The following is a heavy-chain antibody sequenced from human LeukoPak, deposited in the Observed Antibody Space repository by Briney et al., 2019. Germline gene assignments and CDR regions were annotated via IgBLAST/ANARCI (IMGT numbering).Heavy chain of an antibody. D-gene: IGHD3-10*01. Sequence: SETLSLTCTVSSGSISSYYWSWIRQPPGKGLEWIGYVYYSGSANYNPSLKSRVTISVDTSKNQFSLKLSSVTAADTAVYYCARHEKLGQFDYWGQGTLVTASS. V-gene: IGHV4-59*08. CDR3: ARHEKLGQFDY. CDR1: SGSISSYY. J-gene: IGHJ4*02. CDR2: VYYSGSA.